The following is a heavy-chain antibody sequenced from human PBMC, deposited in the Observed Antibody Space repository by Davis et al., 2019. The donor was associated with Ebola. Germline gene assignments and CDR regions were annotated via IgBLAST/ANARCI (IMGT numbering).Heavy chain of an antibody. CDR3: ARVGGWYGNIDY. D-gene: IGHD6-19*01. CDR1: GFTFSSYS. J-gene: IGHJ4*02. Sequence: GESLKIPCAASGFTFSSYSMNWVRQAPGKGLEWVSSISSSSSYIYYADSVKGRLTISRDNAKNSLYLQMNSLRAEDTAVYYCARVGGWYGNIDYWGQGTLVTVSS. CDR2: ISSSSSYI. V-gene: IGHV3-21*01.